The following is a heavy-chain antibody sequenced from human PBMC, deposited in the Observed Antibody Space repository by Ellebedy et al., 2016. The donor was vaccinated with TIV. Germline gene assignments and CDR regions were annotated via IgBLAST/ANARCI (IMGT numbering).Heavy chain of an antibody. CDR3: ARRGRGTVGFDN. CDR1: GFTFSSYA. Sequence: GGSLRLSXATSGFTFSSYAMTWVRQAPGKGLEWISLIGGLDTGTYYADSVKGRFTISRDNSKDTLYLQMNSLRAEDTAVYYCARRGRGTVGFDNWGQGTLVTVSS. J-gene: IGHJ4*02. D-gene: IGHD1-7*01. V-gene: IGHV3-23*03. CDR2: IGGLDTGT.